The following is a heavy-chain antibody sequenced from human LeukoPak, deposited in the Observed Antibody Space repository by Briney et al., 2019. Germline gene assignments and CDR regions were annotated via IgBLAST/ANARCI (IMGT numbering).Heavy chain of an antibody. D-gene: IGHD1-26*01. J-gene: IGHJ6*03. CDR1: GYTFTSYG. CDR2: ISAYNGNT. V-gene: IGHV1-18*01. Sequence: GASVKVSCKASGYTFTSYGISWVRQAPGQGREWMGWISAYNGNTNYAQKLQGRVTMTTDTSTSTAYMELRSLRSDDTAVYYCARSGSGSYYYYMDVWGKGTTVTVSS. CDR3: ARSGSGSYYYYMDV.